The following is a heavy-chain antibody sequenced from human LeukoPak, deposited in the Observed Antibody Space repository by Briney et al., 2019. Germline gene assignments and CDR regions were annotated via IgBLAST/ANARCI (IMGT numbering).Heavy chain of an antibody. Sequence: GASVKVSCKVSGYTLTELSMHWVRQAPGKGLEWMGGFDPEDGETIYAQKFQGRVTMTEDTSTDTAYMELSSLRSEDTAVYYCATGAYYDSSGCYYGGDYWGQGTLVTVSS. D-gene: IGHD3-22*01. CDR1: GYTLTELS. CDR3: ATGAYYDSSGCYYGGDY. V-gene: IGHV1-24*01. J-gene: IGHJ4*02. CDR2: FDPEDGET.